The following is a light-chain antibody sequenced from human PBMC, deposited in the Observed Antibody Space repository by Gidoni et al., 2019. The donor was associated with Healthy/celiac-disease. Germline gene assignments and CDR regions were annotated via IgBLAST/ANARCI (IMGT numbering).Light chain of an antibody. V-gene: IGKV1-39*01. CDR3: QQSYSTPRRT. Sequence: DIQMTHSPSSLSASVGDRVTITCRASQSISSYLNWYQQKPGKAAKLLIYAASSLQSGVPSRFSGSGSGTDFTLTISSLQPEDFATYYCQQSYSTPRRTFGQGTKVEIK. CDR1: QSISSY. J-gene: IGKJ1*01. CDR2: AAS.